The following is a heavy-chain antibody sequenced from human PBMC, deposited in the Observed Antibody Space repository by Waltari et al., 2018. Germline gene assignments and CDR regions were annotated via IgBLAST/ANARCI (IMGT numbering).Heavy chain of an antibody. D-gene: IGHD2-15*01. J-gene: IGHJ3*02. CDR3: ARPGYCSGGSCYDAFDI. Sequence: QLQLQESGPGLVKPSETLSLTCTVSGGSISSSSYYWAWIRQPPGKGLEWIGSMYYSGSTYYNPSLKSRVTISVDTSKNQFSLKLSSVTAADTAVYYCARPGYCSGGSCYDAFDIWGQGTMVTVSS. CDR2: MYYSGST. V-gene: IGHV4-39*01. CDR1: GGSISSSSYY.